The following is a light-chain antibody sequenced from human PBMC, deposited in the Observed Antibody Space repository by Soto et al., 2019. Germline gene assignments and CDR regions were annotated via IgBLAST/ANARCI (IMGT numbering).Light chain of an antibody. J-gene: IGKJ1*01. CDR3: QQYNNWPRT. V-gene: IGKV3-15*01. CDR1: QSVNSN. Sequence: EIVLTQSPATLSLSPGERATLSCRASQSVNSNLAWYQQKPGQAPRLLIYGASARATGVPARFSGSGSGTEFTLSISSLQSEDSADYYCQQYNNWPRTFGQGTKVDI. CDR2: GAS.